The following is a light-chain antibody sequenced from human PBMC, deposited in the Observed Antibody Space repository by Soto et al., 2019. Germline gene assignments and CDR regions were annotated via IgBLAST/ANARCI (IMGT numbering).Light chain of an antibody. CDR1: RSNIGANYD. CDR2: GNS. CDR3: QSYDSSLSGSVV. Sequence: QSVLTQPPSLSGAPGQTVTISCTGTRSNIGANYDVHWYQQLPGTAPKLLIYGNSNRPSGVPDRFSGSKSGTSASLAITGLQAEDEADYYCQSYDSSLSGSVVFGGGTKLTVL. J-gene: IGLJ2*01. V-gene: IGLV1-40*01.